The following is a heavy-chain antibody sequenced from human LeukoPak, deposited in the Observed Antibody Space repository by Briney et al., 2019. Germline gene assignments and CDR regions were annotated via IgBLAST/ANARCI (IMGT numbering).Heavy chain of an antibody. CDR3: AITHEEYYFDY. CDR2: IYYSGST. V-gene: IGHV4-59*12. CDR1: GGSISSYY. Sequence: SETLSLTCTVSGGSISSYYWSWIRQPPGKGLEWVGYIYYSGSTNYNPSLKSRVTMSVDTSKNQFSLKLSSVTAADTAVYYCAITHEEYYFDYWGQGTLVTVSS. D-gene: IGHD3-10*01. J-gene: IGHJ4*02.